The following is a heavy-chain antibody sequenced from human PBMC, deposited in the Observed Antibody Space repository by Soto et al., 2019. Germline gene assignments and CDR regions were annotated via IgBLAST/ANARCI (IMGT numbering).Heavy chain of an antibody. V-gene: IGHV4-59*01. Sequence: PSETLSLTCTVSNGSISTYYWTWVRQPPGKGLEWIAYVYYSGTTNYNPSLKSRVGMSIDTSKNKFSLELKSVTAADTATYYCVSDDLLTGFDTWGQGTLVTVSS. CDR1: NGSISTYY. D-gene: IGHD3-9*01. J-gene: IGHJ5*02. CDR2: VYYSGTT. CDR3: VSDDLLTGFDT.